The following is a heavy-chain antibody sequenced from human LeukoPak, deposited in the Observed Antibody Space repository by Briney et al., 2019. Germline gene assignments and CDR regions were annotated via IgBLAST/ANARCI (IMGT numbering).Heavy chain of an antibody. Sequence: PGGSLRLSCAASGFTFSTYWMSWVRQAPGEGLEWVANINQDGREKYSVDSVKGRFTISRDNAKNSLYLQMNSLRAEDTAVYYYARDYTYYYDDSGPHYYFDYWGQGTLVTVFS. D-gene: IGHD3-22*01. J-gene: IGHJ4*02. CDR1: GFTFSTYW. CDR3: ARDYTYYYDDSGPHYYFDY. V-gene: IGHV3-7*04. CDR2: INQDGREK.